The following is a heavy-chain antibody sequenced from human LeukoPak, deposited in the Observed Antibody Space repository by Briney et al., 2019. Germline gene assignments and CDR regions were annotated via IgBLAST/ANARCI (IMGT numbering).Heavy chain of an antibody. Sequence: GGSLRLSCAASGFTFSSYWMHWVRQAPRKGLVWVSRINSDGSSTSYADSVKGRFTISRDNAKNTLYLQMSSLRAEDTAVYYWARDGYSSGWYYFDYWGQGTQLTVSS. CDR1: GFTFSSYW. J-gene: IGHJ4*02. V-gene: IGHV3-74*01. CDR3: ARDGYSSGWYYFDY. CDR2: INSDGSST. D-gene: IGHD6-19*01.